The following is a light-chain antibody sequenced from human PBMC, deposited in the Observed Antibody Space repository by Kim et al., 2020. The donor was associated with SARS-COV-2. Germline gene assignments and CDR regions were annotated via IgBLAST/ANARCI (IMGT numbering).Light chain of an antibody. Sequence: AIQLTQSPSSLSASVGDRVTITCRASQGISSALAWYQQKPGKAPKVLIYDASSLESGVPSRFSGSGSGTDFTLTSSSLQPEEFATYYCQQFNSYLGTFGQGTKLEI. CDR2: DAS. CDR3: QQFNSYLGT. J-gene: IGKJ2*01. CDR1: QGISSA. V-gene: IGKV1-13*02.